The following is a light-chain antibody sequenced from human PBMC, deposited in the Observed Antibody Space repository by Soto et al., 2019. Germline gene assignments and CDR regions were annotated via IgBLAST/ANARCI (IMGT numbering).Light chain of an antibody. V-gene: IGLV1-40*01. CDR1: SSNIGAGYD. CDR2: GNS. CDR3: QSYDSSLSGSV. Sequence: QSVLTQPPSVSGAPGQRVTISCTGSSSNIGAGYDVHWYQQLPGTAPKLLIYGNSNRPSGVPDRFSGSKSGTSASLAITGLQXEDXADYYCQSYDSSLSGSVFGGGTKVTVL. J-gene: IGLJ2*01.